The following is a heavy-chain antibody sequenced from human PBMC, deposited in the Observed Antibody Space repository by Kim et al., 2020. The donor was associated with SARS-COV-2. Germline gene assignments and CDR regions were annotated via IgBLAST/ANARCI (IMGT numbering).Heavy chain of an antibody. CDR3: VSTYYYDSSGSTPSLEYFQH. D-gene: IGHD3-22*01. V-gene: IGHV3-30*04. J-gene: IGHJ1*01. CDR2: ISYDGSNK. Sequence: GGSLRLSCAASGFTFSSYAMHWVRQAPGKGLEWVAVISYDGSNKYYADSVKGRFTISRYNSKNTLYLQMNSLRAEDTAVYYCVSTYYYDSSGSTPSLEYFQHWGQGTLVTVSS. CDR1: GFTFSSYA.